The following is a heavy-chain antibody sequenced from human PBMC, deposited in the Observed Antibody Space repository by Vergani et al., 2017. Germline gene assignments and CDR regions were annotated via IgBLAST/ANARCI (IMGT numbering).Heavy chain of an antibody. CDR2: IYSSGST. CDR3: ALGTFLHAFDN. V-gene: IGHV4-61*02. D-gene: IGHD1-26*01. Sequence: QVQLQESGPGLLKPSQTLSLTCSVAGDSISSGNYYWNWIRQPAGKGLEWMGRIYSSGSTRYKPSIKSRITVSLDTSKNQFSLSLSSVTAADTAVYYCALGTFLHAFDNWRQGTVVTVSS. CDR1: GDSISSGNYY. J-gene: IGHJ3*02.